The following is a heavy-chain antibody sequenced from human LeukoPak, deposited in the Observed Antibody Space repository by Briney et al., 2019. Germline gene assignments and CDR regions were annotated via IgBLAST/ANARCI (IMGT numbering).Heavy chain of an antibody. CDR2: INPNSGGT. D-gene: IGHD4-23*01. Sequence: ASVKDSCKCTGYIYTQYHMHWVGQAPGQGLEWMGWINPNSGGTNYAQKFQGRVTMTRDTPISTAYMELSRLRSDDTAVYYCARDLYSGRRWYCYYWGQGTMVTVSS. CDR3: ARDLYSGRRWYCYY. J-gene: IGHJ3*01. CDR1: GYIYTQYH. V-gene: IGHV1-2*02.